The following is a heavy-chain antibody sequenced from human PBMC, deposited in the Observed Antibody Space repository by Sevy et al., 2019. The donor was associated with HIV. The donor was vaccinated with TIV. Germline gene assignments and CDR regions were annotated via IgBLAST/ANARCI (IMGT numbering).Heavy chain of an antibody. CDR1: GFSFSGYG. CDR2: LSGSGGSI. CDR3: AKDRIWELGDSFDV. Sequence: GGSLRLSCAASGFSFSGYGMHWVRQAPGKGLEWVSGLSGSGGSIYYADSVKGRFTISRDNSRNTLYLQMNSLRAEDTAVYYCAKDRIWELGDSFDVWGQGTMVTVSS. V-gene: IGHV3-23*01. J-gene: IGHJ3*01. D-gene: IGHD1-26*01.